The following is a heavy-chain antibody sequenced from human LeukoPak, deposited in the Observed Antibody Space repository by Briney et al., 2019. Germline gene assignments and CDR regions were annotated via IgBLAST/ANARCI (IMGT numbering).Heavy chain of an antibody. CDR2: ISYDGSNK. Sequence: GGSLRLSCAASGFTSSSYAMHWVRQAPGKGLEWVAVISYDGSNKYYADSVKGRFTISRDNSKNTLYLQMNSLRAEDTAVYYCARDSYYYDSSGYYDYWGQGTLVTVSS. J-gene: IGHJ4*02. CDR3: ARDSYYYDSSGYYDY. CDR1: GFTSSSYA. V-gene: IGHV3-30-3*01. D-gene: IGHD3-22*01.